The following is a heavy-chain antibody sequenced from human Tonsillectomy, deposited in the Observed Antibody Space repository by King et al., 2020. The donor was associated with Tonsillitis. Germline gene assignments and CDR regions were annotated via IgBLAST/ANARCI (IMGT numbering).Heavy chain of an antibody. D-gene: IGHD2-21*01. Sequence: VQLVESGGGLVNPGGSLRLSCAASGFPFSKAWMTWVRQAPGKGLEWVGHIKNKNEGETTDFAAPVKGKFSISRDESKAMLNLTLNSLKIDDTAIYACTTDWGSVHCWVLAFLLCGQGTVVTVPS. V-gene: IGHV3-15*01. J-gene: IGHJ3*01. CDR3: TTDWGSVHCWVLAFLL. CDR1: GFPFSKAW. CDR2: IKNKNEGETT.